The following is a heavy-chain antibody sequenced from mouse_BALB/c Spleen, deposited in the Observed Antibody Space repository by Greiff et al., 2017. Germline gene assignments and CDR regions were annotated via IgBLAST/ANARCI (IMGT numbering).Heavy chain of an antibody. CDR3: ARSHDGYYYFDY. CDR1: GFTFSSYA. Sequence: EVQRVESGGGLVKPGGSLKLSCAASGFTFSSYAMSWVRQSPEKRLEWVAEISSGGSYTYYPDTVTGRFTISRDNAKNTLYLEMSSLRSEDTAMYYCARSHDGYYYFDYWGQGTTLTVSS. V-gene: IGHV5-9-4*01. D-gene: IGHD2-3*01. J-gene: IGHJ2*01. CDR2: ISSGGSYT.